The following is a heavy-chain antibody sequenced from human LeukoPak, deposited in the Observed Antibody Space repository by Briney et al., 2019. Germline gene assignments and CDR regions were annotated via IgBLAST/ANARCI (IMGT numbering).Heavy chain of an antibody. J-gene: IGHJ3*02. CDR3: ARTRYYYDSSGYLDAFDI. CDR2: IYYSGST. CDR1: GGSISSYY. V-gene: IGHV4-59*01. D-gene: IGHD3-22*01. Sequence: PSETLSLTCTVSGGSISSYYWSWIRQPPGKGLEWIGYIYYSGSTNYNPSLKSRVTISVDTSKNQFSLKLSSVTAADTAVYYCARTRYYYDSSGYLDAFDIWGQGTMVTVSS.